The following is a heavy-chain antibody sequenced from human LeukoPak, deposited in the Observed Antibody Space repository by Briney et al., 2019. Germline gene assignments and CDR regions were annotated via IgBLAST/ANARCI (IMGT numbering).Heavy chain of an antibody. J-gene: IGHJ4*02. CDR2: ISTSGRTI. CDR1: GITFTDHY. D-gene: IGHD3-10*01. CDR3: ARTKSEPTYGQHHGLDN. Sequence: GGSLRLSCAASGITFTDHYMNWIRQAPGKGLEWLSYISTSGRTIAYADSVKGRFTISRENGKNSLYLQMNSLRADDTAVYYCARTKSEPTYGQHHGLDNWGQGTLVTVSS. V-gene: IGHV3-11*01.